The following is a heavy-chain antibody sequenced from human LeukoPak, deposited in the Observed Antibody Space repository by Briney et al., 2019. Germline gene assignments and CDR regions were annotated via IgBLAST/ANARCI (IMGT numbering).Heavy chain of an antibody. CDR3: ARALTGLDY. J-gene: IGHJ4*02. V-gene: IGHV3-11*01. D-gene: IGHD7-27*01. CDR2: ISRSGGTI. CDR1: GFTFSDRY. Sequence: GGSLRLSCAASGFTFSDRYMNWIRQAPGKGLEWVSYISRSGGTIYYADSVKGRFTISRDNAKNSLYLQMNSLRAEDTAVYYCARALTGLDYWGLGTLVTVSS.